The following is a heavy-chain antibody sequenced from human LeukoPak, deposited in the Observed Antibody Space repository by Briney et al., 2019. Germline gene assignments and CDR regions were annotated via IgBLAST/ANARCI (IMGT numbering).Heavy chain of an antibody. D-gene: IGHD6-13*01. J-gene: IGHJ5*02. CDR3: ARFYSSSWTTNWLDP. V-gene: IGHV3-48*03. Sequence: GGSLRLSCAASGFTFSSYEMNWVRQAPGKGLEWVSYISSSGSTIYYADSVKGRFTISRDNAKNSLYLQMNSLRAEDTAAYYCARFYSSSWTTNWLDPWGQGTLVTVSS. CDR1: GFTFSSYE. CDR2: ISSSGSTI.